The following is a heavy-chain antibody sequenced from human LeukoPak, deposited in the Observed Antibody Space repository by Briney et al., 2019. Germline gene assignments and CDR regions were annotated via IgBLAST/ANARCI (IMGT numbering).Heavy chain of an antibody. J-gene: IGHJ4*02. CDR1: GFTFSRFW. CDR2: IYSDRSST. Sequence: GGSLRLSCAASGFTFSRFWMHWVRQAPGKGLVWVSRIYSDRSSTSYADSVKGRLTHSRDNTKNPHKLPLNSVRADDTAVYYCARESVAVDSWGQGTLVTVSS. CDR3: ARESVAVDS. D-gene: IGHD6-19*01. V-gene: IGHV3-74*01.